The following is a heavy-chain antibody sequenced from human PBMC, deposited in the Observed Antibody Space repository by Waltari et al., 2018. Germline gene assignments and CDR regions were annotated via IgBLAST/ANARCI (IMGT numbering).Heavy chain of an antibody. CDR3: ARGFYYDSSGQ. D-gene: IGHD3-22*01. Sequence: QVQLKESGPGLVKPSETRSVTCAVSGYSISSGYYWGWIRQPPGKGLEWIGSIYHSGGTYYNPSLKSRVTISVDTSKNQFSLKLSSVTAADTAVYYCARGFYYDSSGQWGQGTLVTVSS. V-gene: IGHV4-38-2*01. CDR1: GYSISSGYY. J-gene: IGHJ4*02. CDR2: IYHSGGT.